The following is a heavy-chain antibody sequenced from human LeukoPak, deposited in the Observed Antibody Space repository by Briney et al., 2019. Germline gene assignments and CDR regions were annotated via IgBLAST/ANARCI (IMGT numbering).Heavy chain of an antibody. CDR3: ARAYYGGSGWYGPTPRDAFDI. J-gene: IGHJ3*02. V-gene: IGHV1-8*01. CDR2: MNPNSGNT. CDR1: GYTFTSYD. D-gene: IGHD6-19*01. Sequence: GASVKVSCKASGYTFTSYDINWVRQATGQGLEWMGWMNPNSGNTGYAQKFQGRVTMTRNTSISTAYMELSSLRSEDTAVYYCARAYYGGSGWYGPTPRDAFDIWGQGTMVTVSS.